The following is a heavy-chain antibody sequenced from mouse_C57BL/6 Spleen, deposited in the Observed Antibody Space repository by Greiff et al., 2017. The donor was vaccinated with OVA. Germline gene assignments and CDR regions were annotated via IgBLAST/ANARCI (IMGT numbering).Heavy chain of an antibody. CDR1: GFTFTDYY. Sequence: EVKLMESGGGLVQPGGSLSLSCAASGFTFTDYYMSWVRQPPGKALAWLGFIRNKANGYTTEYSAAVKGRFTISRDNSQSILYLQMNALRAEDSATYYCARSYYGSSYFDYWGQGTTRTVSS. CDR2: IRNKANGYTT. V-gene: IGHV7-3*01. J-gene: IGHJ2*01. CDR3: ARSYYGSSYFDY. D-gene: IGHD1-1*01.